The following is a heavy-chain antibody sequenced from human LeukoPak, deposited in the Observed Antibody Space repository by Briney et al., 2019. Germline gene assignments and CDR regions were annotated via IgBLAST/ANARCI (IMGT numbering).Heavy chain of an antibody. CDR1: GFTFSTNS. CDR2: ISSTGGTI. D-gene: IGHD1-26*01. Sequence: GGSLRLSCAASGFTFSTNSMNWVRQAPGKGLEWVSYISSTGGTIYYADSMKGRFTISRDNAKNSLYLQMNSLRAEDTAVYYCAKEGAKGLGYYHFDYWGQGTLVTVSS. V-gene: IGHV3-48*04. CDR3: AKEGAKGLGYYHFDY. J-gene: IGHJ4*02.